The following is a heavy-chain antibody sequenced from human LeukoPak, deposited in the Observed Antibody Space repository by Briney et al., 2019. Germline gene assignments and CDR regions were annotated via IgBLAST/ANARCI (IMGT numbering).Heavy chain of an antibody. CDR1: GFTFSSYA. J-gene: IGHJ3*02. CDR2: ITDSGTGT. Sequence: GGSLRLSCAASGFTFSSYALSWVRQAPGKGLEWVSGITDSGTGTSYAASVKGRFTISRANSKNTLCLQMNSLRAEDTAVYYCANDELTYYDFWSGYIDAFDIWGQGTMVTVSS. V-gene: IGHV3-23*01. D-gene: IGHD3-3*01. CDR3: ANDELTYYDFWSGYIDAFDI.